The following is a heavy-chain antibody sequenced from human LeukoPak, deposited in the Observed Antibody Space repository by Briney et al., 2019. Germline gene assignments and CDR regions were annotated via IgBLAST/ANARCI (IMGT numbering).Heavy chain of an antibody. CDR1: GFIFSSYS. V-gene: IGHV3-21*01. Sequence: GGSLSLSCAASGFIFSSYSMNWLRQAPGRGLEWGSSISATGNYIYYADSVKGRFTISRDNAKNSLYLQMNSLRAEGTAVYYCARDRSGYTFDDWGQGTLVTVSS. CDR3: ARDRSGYTFDD. CDR2: ISATGNYI. D-gene: IGHD5-18*01. J-gene: IGHJ4*02.